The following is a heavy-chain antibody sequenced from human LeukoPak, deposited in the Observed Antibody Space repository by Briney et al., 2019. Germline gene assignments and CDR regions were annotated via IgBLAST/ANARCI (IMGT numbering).Heavy chain of an antibody. CDR1: GYTFTSYS. CDR2: ISAYNGNT. Sequence: ASVKVSCKASGYTFTSYSISWVRQAPGQGLEWMGWISAYNGNTIYAQKVKGRVTMTTDTSTSTAYMELRSLKSDDTAVYYCARASCCSGGSCYSDYWGQGTLVTVSS. V-gene: IGHV1-18*01. CDR3: ARASCCSGGSCYSDY. D-gene: IGHD2-15*01. J-gene: IGHJ4*02.